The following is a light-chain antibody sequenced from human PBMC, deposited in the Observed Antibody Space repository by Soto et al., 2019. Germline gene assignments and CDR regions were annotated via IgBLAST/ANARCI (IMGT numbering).Light chain of an antibody. CDR3: CSDAGSVV. Sequence: QSVLTQPRSVSASPGQSVTISCAGSGGYKFVSWYQQHPGKAPKVMIYDVTKRPSGVPDRFSGSKSGDTASLTISGLQAEDEADYYCCSDAGSVVFGGGTKLTVL. V-gene: IGLV2-11*01. J-gene: IGLJ2*01. CDR1: GGYKF. CDR2: DVT.